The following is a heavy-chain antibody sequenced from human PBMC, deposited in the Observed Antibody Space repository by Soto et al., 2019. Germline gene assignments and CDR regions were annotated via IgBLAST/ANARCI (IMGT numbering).Heavy chain of an antibody. CDR2: INHSGST. V-gene: IGHV4-34*01. Sequence: KPSETLSLTCAVYGGSFSGYYWSWIRQPPGKGLEWIGEINHSGSTNYNPSLKSRVTISVDTSKNQFSLKLSSVTAADTAVYYCARERRYCSSTSCYCWFDARGQRTLFTVSS. D-gene: IGHD2-2*01. CDR3: ARERRYCSSTSCYCWFDA. J-gene: IGHJ5*02. CDR1: GGSFSGYY.